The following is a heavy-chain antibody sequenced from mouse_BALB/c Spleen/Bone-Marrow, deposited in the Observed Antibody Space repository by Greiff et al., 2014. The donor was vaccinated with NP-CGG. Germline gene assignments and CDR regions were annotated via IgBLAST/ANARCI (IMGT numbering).Heavy chain of an antibody. J-gene: IGHJ4*01. Sequence: VKLVESGAELVKPGASVKLSCKASGYTFTSYYMYWVKQRPGQGLEWIGEINPSSGGTNFNEKFKSRATLTVDKSSSTAYMQLSSLTSEDSAVYYCTRLPHWGQGTSVTVSS. CDR3: TRLPH. CDR2: INPSSGGT. CDR1: GYTFTSYY. V-gene: IGHV1S81*02. D-gene: IGHD5-1*01.